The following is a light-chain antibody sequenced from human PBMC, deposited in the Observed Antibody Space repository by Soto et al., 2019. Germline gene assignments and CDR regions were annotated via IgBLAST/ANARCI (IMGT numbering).Light chain of an antibody. V-gene: IGKV1-39*01. Sequence: DIQMTQSPSSLSASVGDRVSITCRASQSISTYLSWYLQKPGMAPKVLIYAASRLQSGVPSRFSGSGSGTDFTLTISSLQPEDFATYYCHQTYAKPCTFGQGTKVEIK. CDR1: QSISTY. CDR2: AAS. CDR3: HQTYAKPCT. J-gene: IGKJ1*01.